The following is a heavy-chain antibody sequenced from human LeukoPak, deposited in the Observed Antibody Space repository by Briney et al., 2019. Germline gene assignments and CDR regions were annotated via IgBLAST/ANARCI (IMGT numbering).Heavy chain of an antibody. CDR2: INAGNGYT. V-gene: IGHV1-3*01. D-gene: IGHD1-26*01. CDR1: GYTFTSYA. CDR3: ARDLSGSYIY. J-gene: IGHJ4*02. Sequence: GASVKVSCKASGYTFTSYAMHWVRQAPGQRLEWMGWINAGNGYTKYSQKFQGRVTITRYTSASTAYMELSSLRSEDTAVYYCARDLSGSYIYWGQGTLVTVSS.